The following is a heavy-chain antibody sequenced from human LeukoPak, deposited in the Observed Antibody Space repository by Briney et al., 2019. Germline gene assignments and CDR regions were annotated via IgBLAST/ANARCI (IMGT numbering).Heavy chain of an antibody. Sequence: GASVKVSCKASGYTFTSYGISWVRQAPGQGLEWMGWISAYNGNTNYAQKLQGRATMTTDTSTSTAYMELRSLRSDDTAVYYCARVRGYESTATFDYWGQGTLVTVSS. CDR1: GYTFTSYG. V-gene: IGHV1-18*01. CDR3: ARVRGYESTATFDY. D-gene: IGHD5-12*01. CDR2: ISAYNGNT. J-gene: IGHJ4*02.